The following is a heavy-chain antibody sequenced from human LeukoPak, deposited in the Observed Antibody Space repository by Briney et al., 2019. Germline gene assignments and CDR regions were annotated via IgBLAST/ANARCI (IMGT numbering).Heavy chain of an antibody. CDR3: ARSPSYYYDSSGYDY. J-gene: IGHJ4*02. CDR2: IKQDGSEK. D-gene: IGHD3-22*01. V-gene: IGHV3-7*01. Sequence: PGGSLRPSCAASGFTFSSYWMSWVRQAPGKGLEWVANIKQDGSEKYYVDSVKGRFTISRDNAKNSLYLQMNSLRAEDTAVYYCARSPSYYYDSSGYDYWGQGTLVTVSS. CDR1: GFTFSSYW.